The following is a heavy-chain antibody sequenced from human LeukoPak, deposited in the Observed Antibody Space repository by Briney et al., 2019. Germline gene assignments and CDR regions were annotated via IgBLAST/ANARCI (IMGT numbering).Heavy chain of an antibody. CDR2: IYYSGST. V-gene: IGHV4-39*01. CDR1: GGSISSSSYY. Sequence: SETLSLTCTVSGGSISSSSYYWGWIRQPPGKGLEWIGSIYYSGSTYYNPSIKSRVTISVDTSKNQFSLKLSSVTAADTAVYYCARMVPEYSSSWDGLFDYWGQGTLVTVSS. CDR3: ARMVPEYSSSWDGLFDY. J-gene: IGHJ4*02. D-gene: IGHD6-13*01.